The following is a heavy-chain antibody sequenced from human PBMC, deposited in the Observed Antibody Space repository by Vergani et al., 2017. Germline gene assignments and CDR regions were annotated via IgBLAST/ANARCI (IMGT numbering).Heavy chain of an antibody. D-gene: IGHD2-15*01. CDR1: GGTFSSYT. CDR2: IIPILGIA. J-gene: IGHJ4*02. V-gene: IGHV1-69*08. CDR3: ARDLGYCSGGSCSY. Sequence: QVQLVQSGAEVKKPGSSVKVSCKASGGTFSSYTISWVRQAPGQGLEWMGRIIPILGIANYAQKFQGRVTITADKSTSTAYMELSSLRSEDMAVYYCARDLGYCSGGSCSYWGQGTLVTVSS.